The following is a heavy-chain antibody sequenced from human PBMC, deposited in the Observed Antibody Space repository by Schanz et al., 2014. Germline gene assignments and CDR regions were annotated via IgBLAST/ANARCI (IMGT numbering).Heavy chain of an antibody. CDR1: GFIFRDYY. D-gene: IGHD3-3*01. V-gene: IGHV3-11*05. Sequence: VQLVESGGGLVKPGGSLRLSCSASGFIFRDYYMTWIRQAPGQGLEWISSISGSGDSTDYADSVRGRFTISRDYGRNSVYLQMNSLTTEDTAVYYCRSVFWTGSLFNDYWGQGTLVTVSS. CDR2: ISGSGDST. J-gene: IGHJ4*02. CDR3: RSVFWTGSLFNDY.